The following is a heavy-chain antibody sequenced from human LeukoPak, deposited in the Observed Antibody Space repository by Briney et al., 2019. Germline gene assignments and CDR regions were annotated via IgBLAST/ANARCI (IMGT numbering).Heavy chain of an antibody. CDR3: AWDSRWADFYYMDV. J-gene: IGHJ6*03. CDR2: IIPMFPTT. V-gene: IGHV1-69*13. Sequence: ASVKVSCKASGGTLSSYAISWVRQAPGEGLEWMGGIIPMFPTTNYAQKFQGRLTITADESASTAYMELSGLRSEDTAVYYCAWDSRWADFYYMDVWGTGTTVTVSS. D-gene: IGHD1-26*01. CDR1: GGTLSSYA.